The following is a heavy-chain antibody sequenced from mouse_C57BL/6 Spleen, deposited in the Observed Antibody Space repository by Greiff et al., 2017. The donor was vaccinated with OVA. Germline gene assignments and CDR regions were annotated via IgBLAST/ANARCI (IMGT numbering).Heavy chain of an antibody. Sequence: EVKLVESGGGLVKPGGSLKLSCAASGFTFSDYGMHWVRQAPEKGLEWVAYISSGSSTIYYADTVKGRFTISRDNAKNTLFLQMTSLRSEDTAMYYCARLVGGYFDYWGQGTTLTVSS. CDR1: GFTFSDYG. CDR2: ISSGSSTI. V-gene: IGHV5-17*01. D-gene: IGHD1-1*02. J-gene: IGHJ2*01. CDR3: ARLVGGYFDY.